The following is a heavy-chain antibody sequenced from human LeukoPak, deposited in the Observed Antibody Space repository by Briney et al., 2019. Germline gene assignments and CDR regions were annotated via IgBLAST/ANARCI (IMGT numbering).Heavy chain of an antibody. CDR2: ISYDGSNK. CDR3: ARTLRIAVAGTDAFDI. D-gene: IGHD6-19*01. Sequence: GGSLRLSCAASGFTFSSYWMHWVRQAPGKGLEWVAVISYDGSNKYYADSVKGRFTISRDNSKNTLYLQMNSLRAEDTAVYYCARTLRIAVAGTDAFDIWGQGTMVTVSS. J-gene: IGHJ3*02. V-gene: IGHV3-30-3*01. CDR1: GFTFSSYW.